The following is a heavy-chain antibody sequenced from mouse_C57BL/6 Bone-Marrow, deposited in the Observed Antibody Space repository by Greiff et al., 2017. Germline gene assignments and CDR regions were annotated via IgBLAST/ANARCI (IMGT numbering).Heavy chain of an antibody. D-gene: IGHD3-3*01. CDR3: ASGDL. V-gene: IGHV1-59*01. Sequence: VQLQQPGAELVRPGTSVKLSCKASGYTFTSYWMHWVKPRPGQGLEWIGVIDPSDSSTNYNQKFKGKATLTVDTSSSTAYMQLSSLTSEDSAVYYCASGDLWGQGTTLTASS. J-gene: IGHJ2*01. CDR2: IDPSDSST. CDR1: GYTFTSYW.